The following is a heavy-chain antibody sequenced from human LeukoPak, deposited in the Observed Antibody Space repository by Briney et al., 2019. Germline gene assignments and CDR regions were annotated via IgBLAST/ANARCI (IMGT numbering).Heavy chain of an antibody. Sequence: GGSLRLSCAASGFTFNSYAMHWVRQAPGKGLEWVAVISYDGSNKYYADSAKGRFTISRDNSKNTLYLQMNSLRVEDTAVYYCARDGYSGSYYDYWGQGTLVTVSS. D-gene: IGHD1-26*01. CDR3: ARDGYSGSYYDY. J-gene: IGHJ4*02. CDR1: GFTFNSYA. V-gene: IGHV3-30-3*01. CDR2: ISYDGSNK.